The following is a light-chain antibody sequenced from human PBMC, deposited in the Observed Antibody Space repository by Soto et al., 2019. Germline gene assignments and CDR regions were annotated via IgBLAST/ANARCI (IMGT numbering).Light chain of an antibody. J-gene: IGKJ5*01. Sequence: DIQMTQSPSTLSGSVGDRVTITCRASQTISSWLAWYQQKPGKAPKLLIYKASTLKSGVPSRFSGSGSGTDFTLTISSLQPEDFATYYCQQVNSYPRTFGQGTRLEI. V-gene: IGKV1-5*03. CDR3: QQVNSYPRT. CDR1: QTISSW. CDR2: KAS.